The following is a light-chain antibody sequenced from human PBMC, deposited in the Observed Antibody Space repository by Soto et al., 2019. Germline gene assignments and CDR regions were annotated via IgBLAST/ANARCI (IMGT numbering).Light chain of an antibody. J-gene: IGKJ1*01. CDR1: QSIRNNY. Sequence: ETVLTQSPGTLSLSPGERATLSCRAGQSIRNNYLAWYQQKPGQTPWLLIYGASNRAGGVPGRFSGSGSGTDFTLTISRLEPEDFAVYYCQQYGSSPRTFGQGTKVDIK. CDR3: QQYGSSPRT. V-gene: IGKV3-20*01. CDR2: GAS.